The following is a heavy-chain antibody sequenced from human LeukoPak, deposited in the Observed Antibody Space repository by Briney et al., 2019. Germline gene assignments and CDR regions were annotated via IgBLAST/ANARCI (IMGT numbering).Heavy chain of an antibody. J-gene: IGHJ5*02. Sequence: ASVKVSCKASGYTFTGYYMHWVRQAPGQGLEWMGRINPNSGGTNYAQKFQGRVTMTRDTSISTAYMELSRLRSDDTAVYYCARAPGERSVLDYWFDPWGQGTLVTVSS. CDR1: GYTFTGYY. V-gene: IGHV1-2*06. D-gene: IGHD5/OR15-5a*01. CDR2: INPNSGGT. CDR3: ARAPGERSVLDYWFDP.